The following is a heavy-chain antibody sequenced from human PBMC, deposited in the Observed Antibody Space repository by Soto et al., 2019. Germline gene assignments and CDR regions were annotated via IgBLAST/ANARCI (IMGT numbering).Heavy chain of an antibody. J-gene: IGHJ4*02. CDR3: ARDLERPKNDSSGWYRYSYYFDY. CDR1: GFTFSSYW. V-gene: IGHV3-74*01. D-gene: IGHD6-19*01. Sequence: GGSLRLSCAASGFTFSSYWMHWVRQAPGKGLVWVSRINSDGSSTSYADSVKGRFTISRDNAKNTLYLQMNSLRAEDTAVYYCARDLERPKNDSSGWYRYSYYFDYWGQGTLVTVSS. CDR2: INSDGSST.